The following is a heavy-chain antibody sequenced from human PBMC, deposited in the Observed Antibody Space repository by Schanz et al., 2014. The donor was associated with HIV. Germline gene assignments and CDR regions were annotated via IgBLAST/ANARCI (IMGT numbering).Heavy chain of an antibody. J-gene: IGHJ4*02. D-gene: IGHD7-27*01. CDR1: GFTFSSYG. CDR2: ISYDGSNK. Sequence: QVQLVESGGGVVQPGRSLRLSCAASGFTFSSYGIHWVRQAPGKGLEWVAVISYDGSNKYYADSVKGRFTISRDNSKNTLYLQMNNLRAEDTAVYYCARAEPLTPVDYWGQGTLVTVSS. CDR3: ARAEPLTPVDY. V-gene: IGHV3-30*03.